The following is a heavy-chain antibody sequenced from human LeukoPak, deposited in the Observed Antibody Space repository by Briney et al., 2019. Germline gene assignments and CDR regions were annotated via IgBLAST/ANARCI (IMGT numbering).Heavy chain of an antibody. D-gene: IGHD3-22*01. Sequence: ASVKVSCKASGYTFTSYDINWVRQATGQGLEWMGWMNPNSGNTGYAQKFQGRVTMTRNTSISTAYMELSSLTSDDTAVYYCARCSPGDSSNFYAVLQYWGQGTLVTVSS. CDR2: MNPNSGNT. J-gene: IGHJ4*02. V-gene: IGHV1-8*02. CDR1: GYTFTSYD. CDR3: ARCSPGDSSNFYAVLQY.